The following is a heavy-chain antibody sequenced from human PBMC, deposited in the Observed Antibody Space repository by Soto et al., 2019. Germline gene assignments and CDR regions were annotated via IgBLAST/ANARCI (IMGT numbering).Heavy chain of an antibody. D-gene: IGHD3-22*01. CDR1: GFTFSSYA. CDR2: ISSNGGNT. J-gene: IGHJ3*02. V-gene: IGHV3-64D*09. CDR3: VKGREYYDSSGYYAFDI. Sequence: GGSLRLSCSASGFTFSSYAMHWVRQAPGKGLEYVSAISSNGGNTYYADSVKGRFSISRDNSKNTLYLQMSSLRAEDTAVYYCVKGREYYDSSGYYAFDIWGQGTMVTVSS.